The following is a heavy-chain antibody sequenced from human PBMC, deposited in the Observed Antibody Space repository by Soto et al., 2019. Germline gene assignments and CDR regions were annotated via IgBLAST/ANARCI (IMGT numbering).Heavy chain of an antibody. CDR1: GFTISGKKY. CDR2: LYDIDGS. Sequence: DVQLVESGGGLIQPGESLRLSCGAFGFTISGKKYVAWVRQAPGKGLEWVSALYDIDGSFYADSVKGRFTTSSDSSKTTVYLQMNHLRPDDTAVYYCATWHEREHAYDVWGLGTTVTVSS. J-gene: IGHJ3*01. CDR3: ATWHEREHAYDV. D-gene: IGHD1-1*01. V-gene: IGHV3-53*01.